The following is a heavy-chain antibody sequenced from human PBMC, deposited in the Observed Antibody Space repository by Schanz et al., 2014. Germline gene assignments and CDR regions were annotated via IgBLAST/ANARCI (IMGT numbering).Heavy chain of an antibody. J-gene: IGHJ5*02. D-gene: IGHD2-2*01. CDR1: GGTFSSDT. Sequence: QVHLVQSGAEVKKPGSSVKVSCKASGGTFSSDTFSWVRQAPGQGLEWMGRIIPILGIANYAQKFQGRVTITADKSTSTAYMELTSLRSEDTAVYYCARDRRRYCSTASCLHDNWFDPWGQGTLVTVSS. CDR2: IIPILGIA. CDR3: ARDRRRYCSTASCLHDNWFDP. V-gene: IGHV1-69*08.